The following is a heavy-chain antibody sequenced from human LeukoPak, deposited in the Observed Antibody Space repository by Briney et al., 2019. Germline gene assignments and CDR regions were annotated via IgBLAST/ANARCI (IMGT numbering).Heavy chain of an antibody. CDR2: SIPIFWTA. Sequence: GSSVKVSCKASGGTFSSYAISWVRQAPGQGLEWMGGSIPIFWTAHYAQKCQGRVTLTTDESTSTAYIELSSLRSEDTAVYYCAREGYDFWSGYSGGRDYYYYMDVWGKGTTVTVSS. D-gene: IGHD3-3*01. CDR3: AREGYDFWSGYSGGRDYYYYMDV. J-gene: IGHJ6*03. CDR1: GGTFSSYA. V-gene: IGHV1-69*05.